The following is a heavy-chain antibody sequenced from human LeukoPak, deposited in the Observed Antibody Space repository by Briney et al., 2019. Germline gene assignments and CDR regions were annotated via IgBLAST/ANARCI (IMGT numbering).Heavy chain of an antibody. D-gene: IGHD1-26*01. CDR1: GYTFTNYG. V-gene: IGHV1-18*01. CDR3: ARGEDRFDP. Sequence: GASVKVSCRASGYTFTNYGINWVQQAPGQGLGWMGWINTYKPNTNYAQKFQGRVTMTTDTSTSTVYMELRSLTFDDTAVYYCARGEDRFDPWGQGTLVTVSS. J-gene: IGHJ5*02. CDR2: INTYKPNT.